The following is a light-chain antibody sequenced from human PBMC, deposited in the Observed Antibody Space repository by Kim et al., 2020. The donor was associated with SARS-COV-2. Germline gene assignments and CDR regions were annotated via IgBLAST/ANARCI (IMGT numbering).Light chain of an antibody. CDR1: QSVSSSY. CDR3: QQNGSLWT. CDR2: GAS. V-gene: IGKV3-20*01. J-gene: IGKJ1*01. Sequence: EIVLTQSPGTLSLSPGERATLSCRASQSVSSSYLAWYQQKPGQAPRLLIYGASSRATGIPDRFSGSGSGTDFTLTISRLEPEDFAVYYCQQNGSLWTFGQGTKVDIK.